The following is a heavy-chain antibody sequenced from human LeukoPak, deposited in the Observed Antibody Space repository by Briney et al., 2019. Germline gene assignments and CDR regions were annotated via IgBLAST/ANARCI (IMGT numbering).Heavy chain of an antibody. CDR2: ITSSNSYI. Sequence: NTGGSLRLSCAASGFTFSTYSMNWVRQAPGKGLEWVSSITSSNSYIHYADSVKGRFTISRDNAKNSLYLQMNSLRAEDTAIYYCTRDQNFYGSGRGFDPWGQGTLVTVSS. V-gene: IGHV3-21*01. J-gene: IGHJ5*02. CDR3: TRDQNFYGSGRGFDP. D-gene: IGHD3-10*01. CDR1: GFTFSTYS.